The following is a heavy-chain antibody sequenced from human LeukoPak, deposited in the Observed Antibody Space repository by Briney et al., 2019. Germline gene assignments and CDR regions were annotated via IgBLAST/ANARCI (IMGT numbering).Heavy chain of an antibody. CDR2: IRSSASNI. CDR3: ASGRGC. Sequence: GGSLRLSCAASGFPFNTFTMNWVRQAPGKGLEWVSSIRSSASNIYYADSVKGRFTISRDNAKNSLYLQMNSLRVEDTAVYYCASGRGCWGQGTLVTVSS. CDR1: GFPFNTFT. V-gene: IGHV3-21*01. J-gene: IGHJ4*02. D-gene: IGHD1-26*01.